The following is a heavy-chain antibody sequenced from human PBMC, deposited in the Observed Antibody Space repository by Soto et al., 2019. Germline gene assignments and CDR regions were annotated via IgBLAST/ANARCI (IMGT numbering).Heavy chain of an antibody. J-gene: IGHJ6*02. V-gene: IGHV3-53*01. CDR2: IYSGAGT. CDR1: GFTVSSHY. Sequence: LRLSCAASGFTVSSHYMSWVRQAPGKGLEWVSVIYSGAGTYYADSVKGRFTISGDNSKNTLYLQMNSLRAEDTAVYYCASHRGYYYYGMDVWGQGTTVTVSS. D-gene: IGHD3-22*01. CDR3: ASHRGYYYYGMDV.